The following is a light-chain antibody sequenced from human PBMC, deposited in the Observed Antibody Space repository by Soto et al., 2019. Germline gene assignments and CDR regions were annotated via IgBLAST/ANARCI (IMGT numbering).Light chain of an antibody. J-gene: IGKJ5*01. CDR3: QQYGSSTLIT. V-gene: IGKV3-20*01. Sequence: EIVLTQSPGTLSLSPGQRATLSCRASQRLSASDIAWYQQKPGQAPKFLIYGVSSRATGIPDRFSGSGSGTDFTLTISRLEHEDFEVYHCQQYGSSTLITFGQGTRLEIK. CDR1: QRLSASD. CDR2: GVS.